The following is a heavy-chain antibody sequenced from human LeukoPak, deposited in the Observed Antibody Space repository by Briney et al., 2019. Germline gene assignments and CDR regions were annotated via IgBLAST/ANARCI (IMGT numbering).Heavy chain of an antibody. Sequence: GGSLTLSCSASGFTLDGYGMGRVRQAPGKGLEGVSGINWNGGSTGYADSVQGRLTISRDNAKSSLYLQMNRLRAEDTALYYCARGDSSGYTRPFDYRGQGTLVTVSS. CDR1: GFTLDGYG. J-gene: IGHJ4*02. CDR3: ARGDSSGYTRPFDY. V-gene: IGHV3-20*04. CDR2: INWNGGST. D-gene: IGHD3-22*01.